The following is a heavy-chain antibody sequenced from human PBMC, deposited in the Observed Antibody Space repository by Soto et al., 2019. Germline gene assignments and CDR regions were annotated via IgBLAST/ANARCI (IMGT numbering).Heavy chain of an antibody. CDR1: GYSISSSNW. Sequence: PSETLSLTCAVSGYSISSSNWWGWIRLPPGKGLEWIGYIYYSGTTYYNPSLKSRVTMSVDTSKNQFSLKLSSVTAADTAVYYCARSIGLAAARSILYSGKATLVTVSS. D-gene: IGHD6-13*01. V-gene: IGHV4-28*01. CDR2: IYYSGTT. CDR3: ARSIGLAAARSILY. J-gene: IGHJ4*02.